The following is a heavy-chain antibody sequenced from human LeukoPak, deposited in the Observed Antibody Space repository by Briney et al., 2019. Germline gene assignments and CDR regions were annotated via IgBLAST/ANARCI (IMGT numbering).Heavy chain of an antibody. Sequence: GGSLRLSCAASGFTFSSYGMHWVRQAPGTGLEWVAFIRYDGSNKYYADSVKGRFTISRDNSKNTLYLQMNSLRAEDTAVYYCAKGKAYDFWSGYSGALDYWGQGTLVTVSS. CDR2: IRYDGSNK. D-gene: IGHD3-3*01. V-gene: IGHV3-30*02. CDR1: GFTFSSYG. CDR3: AKGKAYDFWSGYSGALDY. J-gene: IGHJ4*02.